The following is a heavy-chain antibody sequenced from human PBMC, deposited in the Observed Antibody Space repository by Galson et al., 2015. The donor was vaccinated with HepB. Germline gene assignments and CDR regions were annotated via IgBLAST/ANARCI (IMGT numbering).Heavy chain of an antibody. V-gene: IGHV3-66*02. CDR3: AKFPDPGRQWLVAIDY. J-gene: IGHJ4*01. Sequence: SLRLSCAASGLTVSRNYMSWVRQAPGKGLEWVSVIYSDGNTYYADSVKGRFTISRDKSKNTLYLQMNSLRIEDAAVYYCAKFPDPGRQWLVAIDYWGHGTLVTVSS. CDR1: GLTVSRNY. CDR2: IYSDGNT. D-gene: IGHD6-19*01.